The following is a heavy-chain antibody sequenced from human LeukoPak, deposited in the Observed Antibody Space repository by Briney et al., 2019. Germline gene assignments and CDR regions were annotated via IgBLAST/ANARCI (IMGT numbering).Heavy chain of an antibody. D-gene: IGHD5-18*01. Sequence: GGSLRLSCAASGFTFSSYAMSWDRQAPGKGLEWVSAISGSGGSTYYADSVKGRFTISRDNSKNTLYLQMNSLRAEDTAVYYCAKDCTAMVMGNAFDIWGQGTMVTVSS. CDR2: ISGSGGST. J-gene: IGHJ3*02. CDR3: AKDCTAMVMGNAFDI. V-gene: IGHV3-23*01. CDR1: GFTFSSYA.